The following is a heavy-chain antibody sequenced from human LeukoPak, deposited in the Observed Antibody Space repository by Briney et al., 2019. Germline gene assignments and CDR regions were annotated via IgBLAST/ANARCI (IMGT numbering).Heavy chain of an antibody. V-gene: IGHV4-39*01. CDR3: ARHVYSSSWIYYYYYMDV. J-gene: IGHJ6*03. D-gene: IGHD6-13*01. CDR1: GGSMSSSSYY. CDR2: MYYSGST. Sequence: SGTLSLTCTVSGGSMSSSSYYWGWIRQPPGKGLEWIGSMYYSGSTYYNPSLKSRVTISVDTSKNQFSLKLSSVTAADTAVYFCARHVYSSSWIYYYYYMDVWGKGTTVTVSS.